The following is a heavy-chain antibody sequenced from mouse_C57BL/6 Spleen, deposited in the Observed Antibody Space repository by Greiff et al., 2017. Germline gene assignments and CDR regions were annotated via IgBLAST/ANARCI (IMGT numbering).Heavy chain of an antibody. CDR1: GFTFSSYA. CDR3: ARDRDSSDYRDYFDY. CDR2: ISDGGSYT. Sequence: EVQLVESGGGLVKPGGSLKLSCAASGFTFSSYAMSWVRQTPEKRLEWVATISDGGSYTYYPDNVKGRFTISRDNAKNNLYLQMSHLKSEDTAMYYCARDRDSSDYRDYFDYWGQGTTLTVSS. V-gene: IGHV5-4*01. D-gene: IGHD3-2*02. J-gene: IGHJ2*01.